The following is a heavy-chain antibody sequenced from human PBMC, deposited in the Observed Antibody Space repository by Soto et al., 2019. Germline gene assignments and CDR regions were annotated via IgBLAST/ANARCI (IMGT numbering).Heavy chain of an antibody. Sequence: EVQLLESGGGLVQPGGSLRLSCAASGFTFSSYAMSWVRQAPGKGLEWVSAISGSGGSTYYADSVKGRFTISRDNSKNTLYLQMNSLRSEDSGVYYCASRWFGAGPFDYWGQGTLVTVSS. D-gene: IGHD3-10*01. CDR1: GFTFSSYA. V-gene: IGHV3-23*01. CDR2: ISGSGGST. J-gene: IGHJ4*02. CDR3: ASRWFGAGPFDY.